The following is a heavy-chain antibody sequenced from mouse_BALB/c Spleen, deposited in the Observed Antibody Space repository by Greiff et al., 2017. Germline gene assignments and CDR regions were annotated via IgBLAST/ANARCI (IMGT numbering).Heavy chain of an antibody. J-gene: IGHJ3*01. CDR3: ARHDTAY. CDR2: ISSGSSTI. V-gene: IGHV5-17*02. Sequence: EVKLVESGGGLVQPGGSRKLSCAASGFTFSSFGMHWVRQDPEKGLEWVAYISSGSSTIYYADTVKGRFTISRDNPKNTLFLQMTSLRSEDTAMYYCARHDTAYWGQGTLVTVSA. CDR1: GFTFSSFG. D-gene: IGHD2-12*01.